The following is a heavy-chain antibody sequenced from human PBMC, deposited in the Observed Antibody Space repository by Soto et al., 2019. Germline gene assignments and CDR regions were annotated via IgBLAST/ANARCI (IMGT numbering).Heavy chain of an antibody. CDR1: GGSISSSDYF. CDR2: FYYSGRT. J-gene: IGHJ6*02. V-gene: IGHV4-31*03. CDR3: ARGIVRETKYYYGMDV. D-gene: IGHD2-2*01. Sequence: SETLSLTCSVSGGSISSSDYFWSWIRQRPGEGLEWIGRFYYSGRTDYSPSLRSGVTISVDTSKNQFSLSLRFVTAADTATYYCARGIVRETKYYYGMDVWGPGTTVTVS.